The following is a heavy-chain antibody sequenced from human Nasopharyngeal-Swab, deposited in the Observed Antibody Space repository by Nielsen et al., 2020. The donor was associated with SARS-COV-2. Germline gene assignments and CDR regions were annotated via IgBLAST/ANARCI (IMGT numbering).Heavy chain of an antibody. CDR2: IWYDGSNK. V-gene: IGHV3-33*01. J-gene: IGHJ6*02. CDR3: ADTYSGSYL. D-gene: IGHD1-26*01. CDR1: GFTFSSYG. Sequence: GGSLRLSCAASGFTFSSYGMHWVRQAPGKGLEWVAVIWYDGSNKYYADSVKGRFTISRDNSKNTLYLQMTSLRAEDTAVYYCADTYSGSYLWGPGTTVTVSS.